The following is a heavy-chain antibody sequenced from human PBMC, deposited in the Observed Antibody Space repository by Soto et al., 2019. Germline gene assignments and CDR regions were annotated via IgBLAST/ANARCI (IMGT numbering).Heavy chain of an antibody. CDR2: IYYSGST. V-gene: IGHV4-31*03. CDR3: ARAIGYCSGGSCYQPYYFDY. D-gene: IGHD2-15*01. Sequence: SETLSLTCTVSGGSISSGCYYWSWIRQHPGKGLEWIGYIYYSGSTYYNPSLKSRVTISVDTSKNQFSLKLSSVTAADTAVYYCARAIGYCSGGSCYQPYYFDYWGQGTLVTVSS. J-gene: IGHJ4*02. CDR1: GGSISSGCYY.